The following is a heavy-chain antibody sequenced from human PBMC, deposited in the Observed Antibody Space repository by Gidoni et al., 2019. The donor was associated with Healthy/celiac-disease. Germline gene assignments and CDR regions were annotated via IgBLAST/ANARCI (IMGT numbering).Heavy chain of an antibody. J-gene: IGHJ4*02. CDR1: GGSISSSSYY. CDR2: IYYSGST. V-gene: IGHV4-39*07. Sequence: QLQLQESGPGLVKPSDTLSLTCTVSGGSISSSSYYWGWLRQPPGKGLEWIGSIYYSGSTYYTPSLKSRVTISVDTSKNQFSLKLSSVTAADTAVYYCARDLEAALIDYWGQGTLVTVSS. CDR3: ARDLEAALIDY. D-gene: IGHD6-6*01.